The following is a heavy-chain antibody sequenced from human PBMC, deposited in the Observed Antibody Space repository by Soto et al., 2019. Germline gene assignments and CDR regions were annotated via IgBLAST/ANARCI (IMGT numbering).Heavy chain of an antibody. V-gene: IGHV1-58*01. CDR1: GFTFTGSA. Sequence: SVKVSCKASGFTFTGSAVQWVRQARGRRLEWIGWIVVGSGNTNYAQKFQERVTITRDMSTSTAYMELSSLRSEDTAVYYCAATPIVGATTPFDYWGQGTLVTVSS. J-gene: IGHJ4*02. CDR3: AATPIVGATTPFDY. CDR2: IVVGSGNT. D-gene: IGHD1-26*01.